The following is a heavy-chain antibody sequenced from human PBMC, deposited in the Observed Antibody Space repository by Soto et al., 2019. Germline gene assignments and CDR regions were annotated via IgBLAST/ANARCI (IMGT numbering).Heavy chain of an antibody. CDR1: GFTFSSYA. CDR3: ARGTYSGSYYKRFDP. D-gene: IGHD1-26*01. CDR2: ISYDGSNK. V-gene: IGHV3-30-3*01. J-gene: IGHJ5*02. Sequence: QVQLVESGGGVVQPGRSLRLSCAASGFTFSSYAMHWVRQAPGKGLEWVAVISYDGSNKYYADSVKGRFTISRDNSKNPLYLPMNSLRAEDTAVYYCARGTYSGSYYKRFDPWGQGTLVTVSS.